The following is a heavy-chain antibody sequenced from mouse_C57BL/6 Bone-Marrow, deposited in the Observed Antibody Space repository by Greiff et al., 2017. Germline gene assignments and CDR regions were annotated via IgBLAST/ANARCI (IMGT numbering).Heavy chain of an antibody. CDR2: IDPETGGT. CDR3: TRWGVTTPLAY. D-gene: IGHD2-2*01. Sequence: QVQLKQSGAELVRPGASVTLSCKASGYTFTDSEMHWVKQTPVHGLEWIGAIDPETGGTAYNQKFKGKAILTADKSSSTAYMELRSLTSEDSAVYYCTRWGVTTPLAYWGQGTLVTVSA. CDR1: GYTFTDSE. J-gene: IGHJ3*01. V-gene: IGHV1-15*01.